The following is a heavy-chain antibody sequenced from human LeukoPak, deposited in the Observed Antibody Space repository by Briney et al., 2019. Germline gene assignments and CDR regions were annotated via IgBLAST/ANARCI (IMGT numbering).Heavy chain of an antibody. CDR1: GFTFSSYG. CDR2: ISGSGGST. D-gene: IGHD2-15*01. V-gene: IGHV3-23*01. CDR3: ARVLKLGNTYSSFDY. Sequence: GGSLRLSCAASGFTFSSYGMSWVRQAPGKGLEWVSAISGSGGSTYYADSVKGRFTISRDNSKNTLYVQMNSLGAEDTAVYYCARVLKLGNTYSSFDYWGQGIVVTVSS. J-gene: IGHJ4*02.